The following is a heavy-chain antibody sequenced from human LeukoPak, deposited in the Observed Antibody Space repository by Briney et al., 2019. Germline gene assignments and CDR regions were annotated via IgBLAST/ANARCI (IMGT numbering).Heavy chain of an antibody. V-gene: IGHV4-39*07. CDR3: AREHSSGWYGVGPYFDY. J-gene: IGHJ4*02. CDR2: IYYSGST. CDR1: GGSISSSSYY. Sequence: PSETLSLTCTVSGGSISSSSYYWGWIRQPPGKGLEWIGSIYYSGSTYYNPSLKSRVTISVDTSKNQFSLKLSSVTAADTAVYYCAREHSSGWYGVGPYFDYWGQGTLVTVSS. D-gene: IGHD6-19*01.